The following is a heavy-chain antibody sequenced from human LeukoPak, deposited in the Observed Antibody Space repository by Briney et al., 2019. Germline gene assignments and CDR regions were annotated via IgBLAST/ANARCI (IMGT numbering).Heavy chain of an antibody. Sequence: GGSLRLSCVASGFTFSRYWMTWFRQAPGEGLEWVANMKQDGSQKNYVDSVKGRFTISRDNAKKSLYLQMNSLRGEDTAVYYCARGGTYDIWGQGTRVTVSS. J-gene: IGHJ3*02. CDR1: GFTFSRYW. CDR3: ARGGTYDI. CDR2: MKQDGSQK. V-gene: IGHV3-7*01.